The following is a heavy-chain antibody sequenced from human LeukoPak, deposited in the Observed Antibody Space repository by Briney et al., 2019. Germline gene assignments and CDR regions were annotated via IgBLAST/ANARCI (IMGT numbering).Heavy chain of an antibody. CDR2: IYSGGST. CDR3: ARDRDCSSTSCYGGYYYYGMDV. D-gene: IGHD2-2*01. Sequence: GGSLRLSCAASGFTVSSNYMSWVRQAPGKGLEWVSVIYSGGSTYYADSVKGRFTISRDNSKNTLYLQMNSLRAEDTAVYYCARDRDCSSTSCYGGYYYYGMDVWGQGTTVTVSS. CDR1: GFTVSSNY. V-gene: IGHV3-66*01. J-gene: IGHJ6*02.